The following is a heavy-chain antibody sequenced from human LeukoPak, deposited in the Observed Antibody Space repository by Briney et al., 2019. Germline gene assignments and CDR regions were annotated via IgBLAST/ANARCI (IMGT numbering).Heavy chain of an antibody. CDR3: ARYFLSIAAAGKIFDY. D-gene: IGHD6-13*01. CDR2: IKQDGSEK. Sequence: PGGSLRLSCAASGSTFSSYWMSWVRQAPGKGLERVANIKQDGSEKYYVDSVKGRFTIYRDNAKNSLYLQMNSLRAEDTAVYYCARYFLSIAAAGKIFDYWGQGTLVTVSS. CDR1: GSTFSSYW. V-gene: IGHV3-7*01. J-gene: IGHJ4*02.